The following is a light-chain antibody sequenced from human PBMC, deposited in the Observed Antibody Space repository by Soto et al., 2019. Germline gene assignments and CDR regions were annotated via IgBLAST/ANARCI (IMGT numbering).Light chain of an antibody. J-gene: IGLJ2*01. V-gene: IGLV1-44*01. CDR1: SSNIGRNT. CDR3: AGWDDSLNGPV. Sequence: QSVLTQPPSAYGTPGQRVTISCCGSSSNIGRNTVNWYQQLPGTAPKLLIYSNNQRPSGVPDRFSGSKSGTSGSLAISGLHSEDEADYYCAGWDDSLNGPVFGGGTKLTVL. CDR2: SNN.